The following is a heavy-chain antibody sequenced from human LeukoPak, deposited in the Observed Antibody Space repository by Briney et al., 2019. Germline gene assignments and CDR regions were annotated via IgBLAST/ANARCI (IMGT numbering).Heavy chain of an antibody. D-gene: IGHD5-12*01. CDR1: GFTFSSYW. CDR3: VAESYSGYDSIPLFDY. J-gene: IGHJ4*02. CDR2: INSDGSST. V-gene: IGHV3-74*01. Sequence: GGSLRLSCAASGFTFSSYWMHWVRQAPGKGLVGVSRINSDGSSTSYADSVKGRFTISRDNAKNTLYLQMNSLRAEDTAVYYCVAESYSGYDSIPLFDYWGQGTLVTVSS.